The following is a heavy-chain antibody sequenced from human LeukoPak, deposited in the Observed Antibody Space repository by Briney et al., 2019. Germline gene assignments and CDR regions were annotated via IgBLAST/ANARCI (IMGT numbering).Heavy chain of an antibody. CDR1: GFTFSSYA. CDR3: AKVGSSSRNYYYGMDV. CDR2: ISGSGGST. D-gene: IGHD6-13*01. J-gene: IGHJ6*02. V-gene: IGHV3-23*01. Sequence: GSLRLSCAASGFTFSSYAMSWVRQAPGKGLEWVSAISGSGGSTYYADSVKGRFTISRDNSKNTLYLQMNSLRAEDTAVYYCAKVGSSSRNYYYGMDVWGQGTTVTVSS.